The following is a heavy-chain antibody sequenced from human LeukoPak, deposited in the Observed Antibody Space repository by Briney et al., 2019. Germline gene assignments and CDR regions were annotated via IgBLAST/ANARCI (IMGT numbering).Heavy chain of an antibody. J-gene: IGHJ4*02. CDR2: INHSGST. Sequence: SETLSLTCAVYGGSFSGYYWSWIRQPPGKGLEWIGEINHSGSTNYNPSLKSRVTISVDTSKNQFSLKLSSVTAADTAVYYCARESSTPYYFDYWGQGTLVTVSS. CDR1: GGSFSGYY. CDR3: ARESSTPYYFDY. D-gene: IGHD2-2*01. V-gene: IGHV4-34*01.